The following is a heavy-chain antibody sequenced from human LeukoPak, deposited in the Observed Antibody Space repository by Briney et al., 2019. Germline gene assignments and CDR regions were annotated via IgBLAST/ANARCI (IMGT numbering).Heavy chain of an antibody. J-gene: IGHJ3*02. CDR2: INAGNGNT. D-gene: IGHD3-10*01. CDR1: GYTFTSYA. CDR3: ARESSMVRGLNAFDI. V-gene: IGHV1-3*01. Sequence: GASVNVSCKASGYTFTSYAMHCVRQAPGQRVEWMGWINAGNGNTKYSQKFQGRVTITRDTSASTAYMELSSLRSEDTAVYYCARESSMVRGLNAFDIWGQGTMVTVSS.